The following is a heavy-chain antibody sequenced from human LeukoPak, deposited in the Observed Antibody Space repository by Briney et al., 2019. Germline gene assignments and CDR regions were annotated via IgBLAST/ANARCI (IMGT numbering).Heavy chain of an antibody. D-gene: IGHD3-16*01. J-gene: IGHJ6*02. CDR1: GFTFSDYY. Sequence: GGSLRLSCAASGFTFSDYYMSWIRRAPGKGLEWVSYISSSSSYTNYADSVKGRFTISRDNAKNSLYLQMNSLRAEDTAVYYCAREGAGTNYYYYYGMDVWGQGTTVTVSS. CDR2: ISSSSSYT. V-gene: IGHV3-11*06. CDR3: AREGAGTNYYYYYGMDV.